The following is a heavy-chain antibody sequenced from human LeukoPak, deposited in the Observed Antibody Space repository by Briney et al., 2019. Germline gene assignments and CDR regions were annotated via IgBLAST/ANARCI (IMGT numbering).Heavy chain of an antibody. Sequence: SETLSLTCTVSGGSISSYYWSWIRQPPGKGLEWIGYIYYSGGTNYNPSLKSRVTISVDTSKNQFSLKLSSVTAADTAVYYCASTVGYDYVWGSYRYYFDYWGQGTLVTVSS. CDR2: IYYSGGT. D-gene: IGHD3-16*02. CDR1: GGSISSYY. V-gene: IGHV4-59*08. J-gene: IGHJ4*02. CDR3: ASTVGYDYVWGSYRYYFDY.